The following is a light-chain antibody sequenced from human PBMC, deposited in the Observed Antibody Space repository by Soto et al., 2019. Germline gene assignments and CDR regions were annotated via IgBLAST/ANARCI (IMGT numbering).Light chain of an antibody. V-gene: IGKV2-30*01. CDR3: MQGKDWPYT. CDR2: KVS. Sequence: DVVMTQSPLSLPVTLGQPASISCRSSQSLVYSDGNTYLNWFQXRQGQSQRRXIYKVSNRDSGVPDRFSGSRSGTDVTLKISRVEAEDVGVDDCMQGKDWPYTFAQGTKVDIK. CDR1: QSLVYSDGNTY. J-gene: IGKJ2*01.